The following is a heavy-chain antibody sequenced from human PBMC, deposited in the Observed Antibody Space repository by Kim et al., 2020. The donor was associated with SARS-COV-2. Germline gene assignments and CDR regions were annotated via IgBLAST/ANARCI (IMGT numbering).Heavy chain of an antibody. J-gene: IGHJ4*02. CDR2: IGTTANT. V-gene: IGHV3-13*01. CDR3: TRVKGYSGNGYFDY. D-gene: IGHD5-12*01. CDR1: GFAFSTYD. Sequence: GGSLRLSCAASGFAFSTYDMHWVRHRAGEGLEWVSTIGTTANTYYRGPVEGRFTISRDDAKNALYLQMDSLRAEDTAAYYCTRVKGYSGNGYFDYWGQG.